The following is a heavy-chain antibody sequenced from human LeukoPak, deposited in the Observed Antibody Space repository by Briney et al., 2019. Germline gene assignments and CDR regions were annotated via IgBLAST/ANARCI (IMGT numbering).Heavy chain of an antibody. D-gene: IGHD6-13*01. J-gene: IGHJ1*01. V-gene: IGHV4-39*01. CDR1: GGSISSSSYF. CDR3: ARPTPPAIAAAGILH. Sequence: SETLSLTCTVSGGSISSSSYFWGWIRQPPGKGLEWIGSIYYSGSTYYNPSLKSRVTISVDTSKNQFSLKLSSVTAADTAVYYCARPTPPAIAAAGILHWGQGTLVTVSS. CDR2: IYYSGST.